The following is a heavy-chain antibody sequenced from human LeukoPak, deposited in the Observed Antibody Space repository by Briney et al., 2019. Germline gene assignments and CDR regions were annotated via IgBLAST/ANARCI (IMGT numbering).Heavy chain of an antibody. CDR3: ARESIYCSSTSCSDAFDI. Sequence: GGSLRLSCAASGVTFSSYWMHCVRQAPGKGLVWVSRINSDGSSTSYADSVKGRFTISRDNAKNTLYLQMNSLRAEDTAVYYCARESIYCSSTSCSDAFDIWGQRTMVTVSS. D-gene: IGHD2-2*01. V-gene: IGHV3-74*01. CDR2: INSDGSST. J-gene: IGHJ3*02. CDR1: GVTFSSYW.